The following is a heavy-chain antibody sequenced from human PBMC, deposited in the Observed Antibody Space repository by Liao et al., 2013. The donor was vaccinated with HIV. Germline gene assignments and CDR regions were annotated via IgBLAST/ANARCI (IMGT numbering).Heavy chain of an antibody. J-gene: IGHJ2*01. D-gene: IGHD1-1*01. CDR3: ARPRGYNWPRGYFDL. CDR1: GGSFSGYY. V-gene: IGHV4-34*01. Sequence: QVQLQQWGAGLLKPSETLSLTCAVYGGSFSGYYWSWIRQPPGKGLEWIGEINHSGITNYNPSLKSRVTLSFDTSNYQFSLKLTSVTAADTAFYYCARPRGYNWPRGYFDLWGRGTLVAVSS. CDR2: INHSGIT.